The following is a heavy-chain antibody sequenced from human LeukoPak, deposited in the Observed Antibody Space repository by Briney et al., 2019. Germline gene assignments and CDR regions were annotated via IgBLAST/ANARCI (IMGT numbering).Heavy chain of an antibody. CDR1: GFSFTNFW. CDR2: IHPEVNEK. J-gene: IGHJ4*02. CDR3: ARGDAFSGDH. Sequence: GGSLRLSCAVSGFSFTNFWMSWVRQAPGRGLEWVANIHPEVNEKTHVESVKGRFTISRDNTKNLLFLQMNGLRVEDTAVYYRARGDAFSGDHWGQGTLVTVSS. V-gene: IGHV3-7*04.